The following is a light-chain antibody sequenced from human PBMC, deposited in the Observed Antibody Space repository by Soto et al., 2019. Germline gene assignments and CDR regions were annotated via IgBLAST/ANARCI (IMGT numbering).Light chain of an antibody. CDR1: SSDVGVYMF. J-gene: IGLJ1*01. CDR3: SSYTSSSTYV. Sequence: QSALTQPASVSGSPGQSITISCTGTSSDVGVYMFVSWYQQHPGKAPKLMIYEVSYWPSGVSNRFSGSKSGNTASLTISGLQAEDEADYYCSSYTSSSTYVFGTGTKVTVL. V-gene: IGLV2-14*01. CDR2: EVS.